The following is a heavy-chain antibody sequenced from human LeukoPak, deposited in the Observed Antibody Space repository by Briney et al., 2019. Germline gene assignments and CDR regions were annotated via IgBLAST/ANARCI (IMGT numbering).Heavy chain of an antibody. D-gene: IGHD3-10*01. Sequence: GGSLRLSCAASGFTFGSSAMHWVRQAPGKGLEWVAFISYDGSTSYYTDSVEGRFTVSRDNSKNTLYLQMNSLRAEDTAVYYCAKVRTITMVRGVLDAFDIWGQGTMVTVSS. CDR1: GFTFGSSA. V-gene: IGHV3-30*18. CDR3: AKVRTITMVRGVLDAFDI. J-gene: IGHJ3*02. CDR2: ISYDGSTS.